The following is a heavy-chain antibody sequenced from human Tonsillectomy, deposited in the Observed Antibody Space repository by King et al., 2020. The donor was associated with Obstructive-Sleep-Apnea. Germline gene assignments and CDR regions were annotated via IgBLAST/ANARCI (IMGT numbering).Heavy chain of an antibody. CDR3: ARDLRYYHYYYGMDV. CDR1: GGSFSDYY. D-gene: IGHD3-9*01. V-gene: IGHV4-34*01. CDR2: INHSGST. Sequence: VQLQQWGAGLLKPSETLSLTCAVYGGSFSDYYWNWIRQPPGKGREWIGEINHSGSTNYTPSLKSRVTISVDTPKNQFSLRLSFVTAADTAVYYCARDLRYYHYYYGMDVWGQGTTVTVSS. J-gene: IGHJ6*02.